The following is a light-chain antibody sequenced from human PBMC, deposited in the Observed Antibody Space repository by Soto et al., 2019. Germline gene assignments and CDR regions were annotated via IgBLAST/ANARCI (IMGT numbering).Light chain of an antibody. J-gene: IGKJ4*01. CDR1: QSVGSGY. CDR3: QQYNEWPLT. CDR2: DAS. Sequence: EIVLTQSPGTLSLSPGEXATLSCRASQSVGSGYLAWYQQKRGQAPRLLIYDASSGAAGIPDRFSGSASGTEFTLIISNLQSEDFAFYYCQQYNEWPLTFGGGTKVDIK. V-gene: IGKV3-20*01.